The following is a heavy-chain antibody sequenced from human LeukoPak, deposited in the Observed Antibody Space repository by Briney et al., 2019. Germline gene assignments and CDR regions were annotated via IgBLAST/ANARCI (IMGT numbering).Heavy chain of an antibody. Sequence: SETLSLTCTVSGGSISSGGYYWSWIRQHPGKGLEWIGYIYYSGSTYYNPSLKSRVTISVDTSKNQFSLKLSSVTAADTAVYYCARGRSSGNYSHIDYWGQGTLVTVSS. CDR2: IYYSGST. D-gene: IGHD3-22*01. V-gene: IGHV4-31*03. CDR1: GGSISSGGYY. J-gene: IGHJ4*02. CDR3: ARGRSSGNYSHIDY.